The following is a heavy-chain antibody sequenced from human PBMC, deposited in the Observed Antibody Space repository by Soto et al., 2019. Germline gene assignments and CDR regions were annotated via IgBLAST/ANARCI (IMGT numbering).Heavy chain of an antibody. CDR1: GYTFAIYY. D-gene: IGHD3-10*01. CDR3: ARAMPGESFDP. V-gene: IGHV1-46*01. CDR2: INSSGGST. J-gene: IGHJ5*02. Sequence: ASMKVSCLASGYTFAIYYMHWVRQAPGQGLEWMGIINSSGGSTSYAQKFQGRVTMTRDTSTRTVYMELSSLRSEDTAVYYCARAMPGESFDPWGQGTLVTVSS.